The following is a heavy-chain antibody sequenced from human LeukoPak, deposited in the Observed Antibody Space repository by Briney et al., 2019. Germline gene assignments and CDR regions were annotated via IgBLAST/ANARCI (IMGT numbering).Heavy chain of an antibody. CDR1: GGTFSSYA. CDR2: IIPIFGTA. CDR3: ARGARYYDFWSGYPRSNWFDP. J-gene: IGHJ6*04. Sequence: GSSVKVSCKASGGTFSSYAISWVRQAPGQGLEWMGGIIPIFGTANYAQKFQGRVTITTDESTSTAYMELSSLRSEDTAVYYCARGARYYDFWSGYPRSNWFDPWGKGTTVTVSS. V-gene: IGHV1-69*05. D-gene: IGHD3-3*01.